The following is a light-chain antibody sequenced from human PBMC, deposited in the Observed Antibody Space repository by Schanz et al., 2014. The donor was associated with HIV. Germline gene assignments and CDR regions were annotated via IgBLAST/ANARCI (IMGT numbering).Light chain of an antibody. J-gene: IGLJ2*01. Sequence: QSVLTQPPSASGTPGQGVTISCSGSNSNIGSYYVNWYQQFPGTAPRLLVYGQNERPSGVPDRFTGSQSGTSASLAISGLQSEDEGDYYCAAWDVSLNGPVFGGGTKLTVL. V-gene: IGLV1-44*01. CDR3: AAWDVSLNGPV. CDR1: NSNIGSYY. CDR2: GQN.